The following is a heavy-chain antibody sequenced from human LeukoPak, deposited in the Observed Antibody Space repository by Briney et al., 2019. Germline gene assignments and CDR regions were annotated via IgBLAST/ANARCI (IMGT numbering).Heavy chain of an antibody. CDR1: GYTFTGYY. J-gene: IGHJ4*02. V-gene: IGHV1-2*02. Sequence: ASVKVSCKASGYTFTGYYMHWVRQAPGQGLEWMGWINPNSGGTNYVQKFQGRVTMTRDTSISTAYMELSRLRSDDTAVYYCAREAYCSSTSCRGYFDYWGQGTLVTVSS. CDR3: AREAYCSSTSCRGYFDY. CDR2: INPNSGGT. D-gene: IGHD2-2*01.